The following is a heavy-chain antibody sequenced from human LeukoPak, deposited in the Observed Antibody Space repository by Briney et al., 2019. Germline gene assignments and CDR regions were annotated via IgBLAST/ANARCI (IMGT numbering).Heavy chain of an antibody. CDR1: GFTFSSYA. Sequence: GGSLRLSCAASGFTFSSYAMHWVRQAPGKGLEWVAVISYDGSNKYYADSVKGRFTISRDNSKNTLYLQMNSLRAEDTAVYYCARDLAAAGRNYWGQGTLVTVSS. J-gene: IGHJ4*02. V-gene: IGHV3-30*04. CDR2: ISYDGSNK. D-gene: IGHD6-13*01. CDR3: ARDLAAAGRNY.